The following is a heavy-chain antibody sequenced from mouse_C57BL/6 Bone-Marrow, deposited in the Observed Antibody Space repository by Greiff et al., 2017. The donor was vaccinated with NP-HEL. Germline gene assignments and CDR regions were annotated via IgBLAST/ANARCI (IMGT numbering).Heavy chain of an antibody. CDR3: ARRGWYSLDY. V-gene: IGHV1-50*01. J-gene: IGHJ2*01. CDR1: GYTFTSYW. D-gene: IGHD2-1*01. CDR2: IDPSDSYT. Sequence: VKLQQPGAELVKPGASVKLSCKASGYTFTSYWMQWVKQRPGQGLEWIGEIDPSDSYTNYNQKFKGKATLTVDTSSSTAYMQLSSLTSEDSAVYYCARRGWYSLDYWGQGTTLTVSS.